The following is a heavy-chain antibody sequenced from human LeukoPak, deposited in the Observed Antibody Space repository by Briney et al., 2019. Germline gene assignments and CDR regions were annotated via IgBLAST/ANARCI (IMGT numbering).Heavy chain of an antibody. CDR3: ARDWDSRGLVDY. CDR2: ISSSSSYI. CDR1: GFTFSSYS. D-gene: IGHD1-26*01. V-gene: IGHV3-21*01. Sequence: PGGSLRLSCAASGFTFSSYSMNWVRQAPGKGLEWVSSISSSSSYIYYADSVKGRFTISRDNAKNSLYLQMNSLRAEDTAVYYCARDWDSRGLVDYWGQGTLVTVSS. J-gene: IGHJ4*02.